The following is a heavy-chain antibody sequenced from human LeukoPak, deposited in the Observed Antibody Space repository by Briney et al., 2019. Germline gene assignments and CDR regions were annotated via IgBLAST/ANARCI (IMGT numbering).Heavy chain of an antibody. CDR3: AKGLAAAGTGPFDY. V-gene: IGHV3-53*01. CDR1: RFTVSSNY. J-gene: IGHJ4*02. CDR2: IYTAGST. Sequence: GGSLRLSCAASRFTVSSNYMTWVRQAPGKGLEWVSTIYTAGSTYYADSVTGRFTISRDNSKNTLYLQMNSLRAEDTAVYYCAKGLAAAGTGPFDYWGQGTLVTVSS. D-gene: IGHD6-13*01.